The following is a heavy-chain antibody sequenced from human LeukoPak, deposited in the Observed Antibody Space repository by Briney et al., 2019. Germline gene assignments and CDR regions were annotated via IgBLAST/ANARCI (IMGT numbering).Heavy chain of an antibody. Sequence: SETLSLTCTVSGDSISSYYWSWIRQPPGKGLEWIGYIYYSGSTSYNPSLKSRATISLDTSKNQFSLRLTSLTAADTAVYYCARQGRSSGPWGYWGQGTLVTVSS. D-gene: IGHD6-19*01. CDR1: GDSISSYY. V-gene: IGHV4-59*08. J-gene: IGHJ4*02. CDR2: IYYSGST. CDR3: ARQGRSSGPWGY.